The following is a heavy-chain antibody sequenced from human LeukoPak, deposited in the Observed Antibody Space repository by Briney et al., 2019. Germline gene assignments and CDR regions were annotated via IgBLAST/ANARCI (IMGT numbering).Heavy chain of an antibody. J-gene: IGHJ4*02. D-gene: IGHD1-26*01. Sequence: GGSLRLSCAASGFTFSSYWMHWVRQAPGKGLVWVSRINSDGSSTTYADSVKGRFTISRDNAKNTLYLQMNSPRADDTAVYYCARGSSAGASLRHDYWGQGTLVTVSS. CDR1: GFTFSSYW. V-gene: IGHV3-74*01. CDR3: ARGSSAGASLRHDY. CDR2: INSDGSST.